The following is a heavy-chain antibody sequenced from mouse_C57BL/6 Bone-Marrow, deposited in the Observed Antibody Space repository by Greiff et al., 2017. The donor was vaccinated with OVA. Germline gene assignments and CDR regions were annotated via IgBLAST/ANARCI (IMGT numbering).Heavy chain of an antibody. CDR2: IYPGDGDT. J-gene: IGHJ2*01. CDR1: GYAFSSSW. D-gene: IGHD1-1*01. CDR3: ARSVSYYYGSSDY. Sequence: VQLQESGPELVKPGASVKISCKASGYAFSSSWMNWVKQRPGKGLEWIGRIYPGDGDTNYNGKFKGKATLTADKSSSTAYMQLSSLTSEDSAVYFCARSVSYYYGSSDYWGQGTTLTVSS. V-gene: IGHV1-82*01.